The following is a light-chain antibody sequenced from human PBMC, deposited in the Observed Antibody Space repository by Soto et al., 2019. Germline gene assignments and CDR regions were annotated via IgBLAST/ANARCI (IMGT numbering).Light chain of an antibody. CDR2: EVT. J-gene: IGLJ3*02. CDR1: SVDINY. V-gene: IGLV2-8*01. CDR3: SSYAGRDIWV. Sequence: QSALTQPPSASGSRGQSVTISCTGTSVDINYVSWFQQHPGKAPKLIICEVTKRPSGVPYRFSGSKSGNTASLTVSGLQDYDEADYYCSSYAGRDIWVFGGGTKLTVL.